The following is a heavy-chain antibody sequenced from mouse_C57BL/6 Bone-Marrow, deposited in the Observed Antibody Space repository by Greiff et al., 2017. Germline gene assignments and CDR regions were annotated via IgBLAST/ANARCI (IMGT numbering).Heavy chain of an antibody. Sequence: EVQLVESGGGLVKPGGSLKLSCAASGFTFSSYAMSWVRQTPEKRLEWVATISDGGSYTYYPDNVKGRFTISRDNAKNNLDLQMSHLKSEDTAMYYCARDLDGYSYYYYAMDYWGQGTSVTVSS. D-gene: IGHD2-3*01. CDR2: ISDGGSYT. J-gene: IGHJ4*01. CDR1: GFTFSSYA. V-gene: IGHV5-4*01. CDR3: ARDLDGYSYYYYAMDY.